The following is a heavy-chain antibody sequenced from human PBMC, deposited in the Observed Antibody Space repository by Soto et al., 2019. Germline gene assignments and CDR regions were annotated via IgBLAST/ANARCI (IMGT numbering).Heavy chain of an antibody. V-gene: IGHV3-23*01. CDR2: IGSSGGNK. D-gene: IGHD4-4*01. J-gene: IGHJ4*02. CDR1: GFTFSNYA. CDR3: AKLASDYLNSLVD. Sequence: GGPLRLSCAASGFTFSNYAMAWVRQVPGKGLEWVSAIGSSGGNKYYGDSVKGRFTISRDNSRDTVDLQMSSLSAEDTAVYFCAKLASDYLNSLVDWGQGALVTASS.